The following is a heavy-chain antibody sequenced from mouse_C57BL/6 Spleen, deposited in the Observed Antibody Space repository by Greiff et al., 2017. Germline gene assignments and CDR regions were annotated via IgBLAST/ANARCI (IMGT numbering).Heavy chain of an antibody. CDR3: ARLHYYGSSYWYFDV. Sequence: VQLQQPGAELVRPGSSVKLSCKASGYTFTSYWMHWVKQRPIQGLEWIGNIDPSDSETHYNQKFKDKATLTVDKSSSTAYLQLSSLTSEDSAVYYCARLHYYGSSYWYFDVWGTGTTVTVSS. D-gene: IGHD1-1*01. J-gene: IGHJ1*03. CDR1: GYTFTSYW. CDR2: IDPSDSET. V-gene: IGHV1-52*01.